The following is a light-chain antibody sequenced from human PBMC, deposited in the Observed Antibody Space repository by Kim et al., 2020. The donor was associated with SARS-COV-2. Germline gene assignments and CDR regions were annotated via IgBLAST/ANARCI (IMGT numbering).Light chain of an antibody. Sequence: SVGDRGTITCRASQDISYYLAWYQHKPGEAPKPLIFGASTLQSGVPSRFSGSGSGTDFSLTISSLQPDDVATYYCQKYNSAPPWTFGQGTKVDIK. CDR3: QKYNSAPPWT. V-gene: IGKV1-27*01. CDR2: GAS. CDR1: QDISYY. J-gene: IGKJ1*01.